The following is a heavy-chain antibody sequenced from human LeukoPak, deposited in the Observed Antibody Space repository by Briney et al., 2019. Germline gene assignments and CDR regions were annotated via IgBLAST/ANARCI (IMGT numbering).Heavy chain of an antibody. CDR3: ARGDRRYSGSYYFDY. CDR1: GFTVSSNY. CDR2: IYSGGST. V-gene: IGHV3-66*01. Sequence: GGSLRLSCAASGFTVSSNYMSWVRQAPGKGLEWVSVIYSGGSTYYADSVKGRFTISRDNSKNTLYLQMNSLRAEDTAVYYCARGDRRYSGSYYFDYWGQGTLVTVSS. J-gene: IGHJ4*02. D-gene: IGHD1-26*01.